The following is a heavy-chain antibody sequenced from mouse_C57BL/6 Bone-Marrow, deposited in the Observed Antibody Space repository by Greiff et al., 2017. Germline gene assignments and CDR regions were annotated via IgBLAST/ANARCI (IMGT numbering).Heavy chain of an antibody. CDR2: IDPSDSYT. Sequence: VQLQQPGAELVKPGASVKLSCKASGYTFTSYWMQWVKQRPGQGLEWIGEIDPSDSYTNYNQKFKGKATLPVDTSSSTAYMQLSSLTSEDSAVYYCAREGRPYYGSSLYYFDYWGQGTTLTVSS. D-gene: IGHD1-1*01. V-gene: IGHV1-50*01. CDR1: GYTFTSYW. CDR3: AREGRPYYGSSLYYFDY. J-gene: IGHJ2*01.